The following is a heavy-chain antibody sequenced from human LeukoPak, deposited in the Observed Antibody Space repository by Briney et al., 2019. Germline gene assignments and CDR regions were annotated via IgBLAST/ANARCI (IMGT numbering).Heavy chain of an antibody. V-gene: IGHV3-48*01. CDR2: ITRGSSTR. Sequence: GGSLRLSCAASGFRFSSYSMHWVRQAPGKGLDWVSSITRGSSTRYYADSVKGRFTISRDDVKTSLYLHMNSLRVDDTAVYFCARDATVASSPNWFDPWGQGTLVTVSS. D-gene: IGHD6-19*01. CDR3: ARDATVASSPNWFDP. J-gene: IGHJ5*02. CDR1: GFRFSSYS.